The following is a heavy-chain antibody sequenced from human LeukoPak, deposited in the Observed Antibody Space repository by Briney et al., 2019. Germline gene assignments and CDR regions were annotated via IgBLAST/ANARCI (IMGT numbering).Heavy chain of an antibody. D-gene: IGHD3-22*01. Sequence: ASVKVSCKASGYTFTGCYMHWVRQAPGQGLEWMGWINPNSGGTNYAQKFQGRVTMTRDTSISTAYMELSRLRSDDTAVYYCAREEDSSGYCLDYWGQGTLVTVSS. V-gene: IGHV1-2*02. CDR3: AREEDSSGYCLDY. CDR1: GYTFTGCY. J-gene: IGHJ4*02. CDR2: INPNSGGT.